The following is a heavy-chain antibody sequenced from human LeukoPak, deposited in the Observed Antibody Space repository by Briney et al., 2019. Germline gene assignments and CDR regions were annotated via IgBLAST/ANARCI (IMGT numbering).Heavy chain of an antibody. D-gene: IGHD2-15*01. CDR3: AKLGTLEAASGY. V-gene: IGHV3-30*18. Sequence: GRSLRLSCAASGFTFSSYGMHWVRQAPGKGLEWVVVISYDGSNKYYADSVKGRFTISRDNSKNTLYLQMNGLRAEDTAVYYCAKLGTLEAASGYWGQGTLVTVSS. CDR2: ISYDGSNK. CDR1: GFTFSSYG. J-gene: IGHJ4*02.